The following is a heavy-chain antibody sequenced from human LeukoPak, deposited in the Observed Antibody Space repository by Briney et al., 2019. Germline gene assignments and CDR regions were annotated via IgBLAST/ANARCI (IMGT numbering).Heavy chain of an antibody. V-gene: IGHV3-21*01. CDR1: GFTFSSYS. CDR2: ISSSSSYI. D-gene: IGHD6-6*01. CDR3: ARGGSRSSSWFHP. J-gene: IGHJ5*02. Sequence: PGGSLRLSCAASGFTFSSYSMNWVRQAPGKWLEWVSSISSSSSYIYYADSVKGRFTISRDNAKNSLYLQMNSLRAEDTAVYYCARGGSRSSSWFHPWGQGPLVTVSS.